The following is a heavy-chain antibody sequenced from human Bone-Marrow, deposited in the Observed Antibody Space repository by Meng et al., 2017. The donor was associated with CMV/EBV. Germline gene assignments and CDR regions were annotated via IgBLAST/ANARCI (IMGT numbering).Heavy chain of an antibody. CDR1: GFTFSSYG. V-gene: IGHV3-30*02. J-gene: IGHJ3*02. CDR3: AKDFREDLLRDI. D-gene: IGHD3-3*01. Sequence: GESLKISCAASGFTFSSYGMHWVRQAPGKGLEWVAFIRYDGSNKYYADSVKGRFTISRDNSKNTLYLQMNSLRVEDTAVYYCAKDFREDLLRDIWGQGTMVTVSS. CDR2: IRYDGSNK.